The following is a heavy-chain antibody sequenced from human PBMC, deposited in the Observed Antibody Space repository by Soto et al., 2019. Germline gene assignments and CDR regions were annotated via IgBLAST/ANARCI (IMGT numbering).Heavy chain of an antibody. J-gene: IGHJ4*02. V-gene: IGHV3-21*01. CDR2: ISSSSSSI. D-gene: IGHD6-13*01. CDR3: ARDDEAAAGRDY. Sequence: EVQLVESGGGLVKPGGSLRLSCAASGFTFSSYSMNWVRQAPGKGLEWVSSISSSSSSIYNADSVKGRFTISRDNAKHSLYLQMTSLRAEDTAVYCCARDDEAAAGRDYWGQGTLVTVSS. CDR1: GFTFSSYS.